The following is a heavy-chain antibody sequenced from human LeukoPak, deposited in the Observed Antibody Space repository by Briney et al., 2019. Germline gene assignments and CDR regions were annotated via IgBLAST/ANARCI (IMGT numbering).Heavy chain of an antibody. CDR2: INHSGST. CDR1: GGPFSSYY. J-gene: IGHJ3*02. CDR3: AVRFRLPGDI. V-gene: IGHV4-34*01. D-gene: IGHD3-10*01. Sequence: PSETLSLTCAVYGGPFSSYYWSWIRQPPGKGLEWIGEINHSGSTNYNPSLKSRVTISVDTSKNQFSLKLSSVTAADTAVYYCAVRFRLPGDIWGQGTMVTVSS.